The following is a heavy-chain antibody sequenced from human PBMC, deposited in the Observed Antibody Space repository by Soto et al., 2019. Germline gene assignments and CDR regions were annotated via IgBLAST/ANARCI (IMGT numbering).Heavy chain of an antibody. J-gene: IGHJ6*02. CDR2: IIPVFGII. V-gene: IGHV1-69*01. D-gene: IGHD6-19*01. CDR1: GGNPSNSA. CDR3: AGGRIVVAGSSAYYSMDV. Sequence: QVHLLLQSGAEVKKPGSSVKVACKASGGNPSNSAISWVRQAPGQGLEWMGGIIPVFGIISHAQNFQGRVPITADESTSKAYMELRSLRSEDTDVYFCAGGRIVVAGSSAYYSMDVWGQGTTVTVSS.